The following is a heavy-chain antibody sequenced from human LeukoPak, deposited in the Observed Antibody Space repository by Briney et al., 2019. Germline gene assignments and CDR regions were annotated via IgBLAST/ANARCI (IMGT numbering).Heavy chain of an antibody. J-gene: IGHJ4*02. CDR1: GYTFTGYY. CDR2: INPNSGGT. Sequence: GASVKVSCKASGYTFTGYYMHWVRQAPGQGLEWMGWINPNSGGTNYAQKFQGRVTMTRDTSISTAYMELSRLRSDDTAVYYCARDFYSGSYLIDYWGQGTLVTVSS. CDR3: ARDFYSGSYLIDY. V-gene: IGHV1-2*02. D-gene: IGHD1-26*01.